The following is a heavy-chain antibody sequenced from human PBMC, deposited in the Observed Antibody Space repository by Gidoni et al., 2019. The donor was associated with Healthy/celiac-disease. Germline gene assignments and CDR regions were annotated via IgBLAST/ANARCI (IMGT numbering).Heavy chain of an antibody. CDR2: TNPNSGGT. D-gene: IGHD6-13*01. V-gene: IGHV1-2*02. J-gene: IGHJ6*02. CDR1: GYTFTGYY. Sequence: QVQLVQSGAQVKKPGASVKVSCKASGYTFTGYYMHWVRQAPGQGLEWMGWTNPNSGGTNYAQKFQGRVTMTRDTSSSTAYMELSRLRSDDTAVYYGARDGPEPKAYSSSWADYYYYYGMDVWGQGTTVTVSS. CDR3: ARDGPEPKAYSSSWADYYYYYGMDV.